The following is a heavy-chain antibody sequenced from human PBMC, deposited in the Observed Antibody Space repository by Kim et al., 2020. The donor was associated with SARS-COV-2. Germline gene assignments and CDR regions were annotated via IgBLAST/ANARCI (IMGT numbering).Heavy chain of an antibody. CDR3: ARLSKRGGWNAFYIDA. Sequence: SETLSLTCTVSGGFVWSWIRQPPGKGLEYIGFMYNSGTNNYNPSLKSRAVLSVDTSRNQFSLVMASVTAADTAVYYCARLSKRGGWNAFYIDAWGQGILVTVSS. CDR2: MYNSGTN. D-gene: IGHD1-1*01. V-gene: IGHV4-59*08. CDR1: GGFV. J-gene: IGHJ5*02.